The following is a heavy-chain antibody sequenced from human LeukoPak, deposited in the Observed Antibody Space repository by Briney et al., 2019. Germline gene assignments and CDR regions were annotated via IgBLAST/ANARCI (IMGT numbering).Heavy chain of an antibody. V-gene: IGHV4-39*07. CDR3: ARGAMIRGVSL. J-gene: IGHJ4*02. CDR1: GDTISTSFYY. CDR2: IFYSGTT. Sequence: SETLSLTCTVSGDTISTSFYYWDWIRQPPGKGLEWIGGIFYSGTTYYNPSLKSRVTMSVDTSKNQFSLKLSSVTAADTAVYYCARGAMIRGVSLWGQGTLVTVSS. D-gene: IGHD3-10*01.